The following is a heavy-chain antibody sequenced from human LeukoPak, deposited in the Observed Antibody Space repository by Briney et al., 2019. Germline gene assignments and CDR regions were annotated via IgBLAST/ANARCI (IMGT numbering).Heavy chain of an antibody. CDR1: GFTFSDFY. CDR2: ISTRGKTI. D-gene: IGHD4-11*01. CDR3: AAGYHNYIFDF. Sequence: GGSLRLSCAASGFTFSDFYMSWIRQAPGKGLEWVSYISTRGKTIYYADSVKGRFTISRDNAKNSLYLQMNSLRAEDTAVYYCAAGYHNYIFDFWGRGTLVTVSS. J-gene: IGHJ4*02. V-gene: IGHV3-11*01.